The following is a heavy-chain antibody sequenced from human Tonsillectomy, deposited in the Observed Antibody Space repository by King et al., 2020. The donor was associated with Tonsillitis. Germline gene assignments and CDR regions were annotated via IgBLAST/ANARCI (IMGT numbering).Heavy chain of an antibody. J-gene: IGHJ6*02. CDR3: AKDLDRGFGELFSYFGMDV. V-gene: IGHV3-23*03. D-gene: IGHD3-10*01. CDR2: IYSGGVST. Sequence: VQLVESGGGLVQPGGSLRLSCAASGFTFSSYAMNWVRQAPGKGLEWVSVIYSGGVSTYYAASVKGRFTISRDNSKNTLYLQINSLRAEDTAVYYCAKDLDRGFGELFSYFGMDVWGHGTTVTVSS. CDR1: GFTFSSYA.